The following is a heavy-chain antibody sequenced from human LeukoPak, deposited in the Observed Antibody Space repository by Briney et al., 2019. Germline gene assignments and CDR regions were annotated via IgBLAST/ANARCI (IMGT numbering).Heavy chain of an antibody. CDR2: INHSGST. Sequence: SETLSLTCAVYGGSFSGYYWSWIRQPPGKGLEWIGEINHSGSTNYDPSLKSRVTISVDTSKNQFSLKLSSVTAADTAVYYCARRRRWGSGSYGNWFDPWGQGTLVTVSS. CDR3: ARRRRWGSGSYGNWFDP. J-gene: IGHJ5*02. V-gene: IGHV4-34*01. D-gene: IGHD3-10*01. CDR1: GGSFSGYY.